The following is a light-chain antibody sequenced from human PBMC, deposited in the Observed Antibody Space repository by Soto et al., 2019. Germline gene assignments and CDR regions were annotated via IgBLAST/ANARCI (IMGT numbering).Light chain of an antibody. CDR3: QKYNSVPSVT. CDR2: AAS. CDR1: QGISNY. Sequence: DLQMTQSPSSLSASVGDRVTITCRASQGISNYLAWYQQKPGKVPKLLIYAASTLQSGVPSRFSGSGSGTDFTLTISSLQPEDVATYYCQKYNSVPSVTFGPGTKVDIK. J-gene: IGKJ3*01. V-gene: IGKV1-27*01.